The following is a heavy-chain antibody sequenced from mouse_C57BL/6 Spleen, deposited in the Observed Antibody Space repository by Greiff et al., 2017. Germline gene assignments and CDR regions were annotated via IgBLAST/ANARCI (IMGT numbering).Heavy chain of an antibody. CDR3: TSGGYGGGGAYFDY. Sequence: DVKLVESGGGLVQPGGSMKLSCAASGFTFSDAWMDWVRQSPEKGLEWVAEIRNKANNHATYYAEYGKERFTIARDDSKGSVYRQMNSLRAEDTGMYYCTSGGYGGGGAYFDYWGQGTTLTVSS. J-gene: IGHJ2*01. CDR2: IRNKANNHAT. CDR1: GFTFSDAW. D-gene: IGHD2-2*01. V-gene: IGHV6-6*01.